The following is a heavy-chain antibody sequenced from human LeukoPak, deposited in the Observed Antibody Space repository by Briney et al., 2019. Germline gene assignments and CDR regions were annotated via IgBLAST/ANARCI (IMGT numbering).Heavy chain of an antibody. CDR3: AKDGIRYFDWLSSFDY. V-gene: IGHV3-23*01. Sequence: PGWSLRPSCAASGFTFSSYAMSWVRQAPGKGLEWVSAISGSGGSTYYADSVKGRFTISRDNSKNTLYLQMNSLRAEDTALFFQAKDGIRYFDWLSSFDYWGQGTLVTVSS. J-gene: IGHJ4*02. CDR2: ISGSGGST. CDR1: GFTFSSYA. D-gene: IGHD3-9*01.